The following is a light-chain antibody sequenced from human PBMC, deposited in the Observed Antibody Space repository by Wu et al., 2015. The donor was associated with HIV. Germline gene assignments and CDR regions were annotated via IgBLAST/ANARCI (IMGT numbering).Light chain of an antibody. CDR3: QQYNGWVLT. J-gene: IGKJ4*01. CDR2: GAS. Sequence: IVLTQSPATLSVSPGQRATLSCRASQTVGSKLARYQQKSGQTPRLLIYGASTRATGIPARFSGSGFGTDFTLTISSLQSEDCAVYYCQQYNGWVLTFGGGPRWRSN. CDR1: QTVGSK. V-gene: IGKV3-15*01.